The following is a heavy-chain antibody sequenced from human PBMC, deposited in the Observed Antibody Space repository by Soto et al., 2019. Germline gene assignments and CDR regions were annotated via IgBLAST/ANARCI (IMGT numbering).Heavy chain of an antibody. V-gene: IGHV4-30-4*01. J-gene: IGHJ5*02. D-gene: IGHD2-15*01. CDR1: GVSISSGDYY. CDR2: IYDSGST. CDR3: AKSHYCSGGGCSLWFDP. Sequence: SETLSLTCTVFGVSISSGDYYWSWIRQPPGKFLEWIGYIYDSGSTYYNPSLKSRLTISVDTSKNQFSLKLNSVTAADTAVYFCAKSHYCSGGGCSLWFDPWGQGTLVTVSS.